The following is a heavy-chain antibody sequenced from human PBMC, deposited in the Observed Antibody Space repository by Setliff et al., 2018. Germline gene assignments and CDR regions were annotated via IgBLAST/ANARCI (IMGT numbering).Heavy chain of an antibody. Sequence: WGSLRLSCEGSGFSFSSHPMHWVRQAPGKGLEWVSSISSRSSNIYYADSVKGRFTISRDNSQNTVYLQMDSLRAEDTAVYYCARDDDTTSRYSRFEHWGQGTPVTVSS. CDR3: ARDDDTTSRYSRFEH. CDR2: ISSRSSNI. V-gene: IGHV3-21*01. CDR1: GFSFSSHP. D-gene: IGHD5-12*01. J-gene: IGHJ5*02.